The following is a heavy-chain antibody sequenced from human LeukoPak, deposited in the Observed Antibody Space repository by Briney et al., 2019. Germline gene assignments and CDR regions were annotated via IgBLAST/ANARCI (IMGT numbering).Heavy chain of an antibody. CDR3: AKSSRDGYNFNWFDP. V-gene: IGHV3-21*04. J-gene: IGHJ5*02. CDR2: ITSSGTYI. Sequence: PGGSLRLSCAASGFTFSSYSMNWVRQAPGKGLEWVSSITSSGTYIYYADSLKGRFTISRDNSKNTLYLQMNSLRAEDTAVYYCAKSSRDGYNFNWFDPWGQGTLVTVSS. D-gene: IGHD5-24*01. CDR1: GFTFSSYS.